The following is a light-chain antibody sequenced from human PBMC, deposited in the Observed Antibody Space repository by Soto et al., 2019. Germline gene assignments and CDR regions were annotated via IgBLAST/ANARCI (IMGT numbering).Light chain of an antibody. Sequence: DIVMTQSPDSLAVSLGERATINCKSSQSVLYSSTNKNYLAWYQQRPGQPPNLLIYWASTRESGVPDRFGGSGSGTDFTLTISSLQAEDVAIYYCQQYFSFPWTFGQGTKVEIK. CDR3: QQYFSFPWT. J-gene: IGKJ1*01. V-gene: IGKV4-1*01. CDR2: WAS. CDR1: QSVLYSSTNKNY.